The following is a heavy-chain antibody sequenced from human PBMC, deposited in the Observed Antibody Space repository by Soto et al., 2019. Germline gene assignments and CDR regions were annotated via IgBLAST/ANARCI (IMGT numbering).Heavy chain of an antibody. J-gene: IGHJ6*02. V-gene: IGHV1-18*04. D-gene: IGHD5-12*01. CDR3: ARRISGYDFPYYYYGRDV. Sequence: QVQLVQSGAEVKKPGASVKVSCKASGYTFTSYGISWVRQAPGQGLEWMGWISAYNGNTNYAQKLQGRVTMTTDTSTSTAYRELRSLRSDDTAVYYCARRISGYDFPYYYYGRDVWGQGTTVTVS. CDR2: ISAYNGNT. CDR1: GYTFTSYG.